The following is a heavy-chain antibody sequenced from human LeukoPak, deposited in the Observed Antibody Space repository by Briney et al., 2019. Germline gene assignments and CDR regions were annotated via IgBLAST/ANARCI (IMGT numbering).Heavy chain of an antibody. J-gene: IGHJ1*01. V-gene: IGHV1-69*01. Sequence: ASVKVSCKASGGTFSSYAISWVRQAPGQGLEWMGGIIPIFGTANYAQKFQGRVTITADESTSTAYMEQSSLRSEDTAVYYCARGFDNDEEWYFQHWGQGTLVTVSS. D-gene: IGHD3-9*01. CDR3: ARGFDNDEEWYFQH. CDR2: IIPIFGTA. CDR1: GGTFSSYA.